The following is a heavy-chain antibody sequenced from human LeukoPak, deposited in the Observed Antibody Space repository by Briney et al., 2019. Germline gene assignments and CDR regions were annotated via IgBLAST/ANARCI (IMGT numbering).Heavy chain of an antibody. D-gene: IGHD6-6*01. J-gene: IGHJ6*03. CDR1: GDSVTSNSYY. CDR3: ARLAALRGFYYYMDV. Sequence: SETLSLTCTVSGDSVTSNSYYWGWIRQPPGKGLEWVANVYRDGNTYYSPSLESQVTISVDTSKNQFFLRLSSVTAADTAVYYCARLAALRGFYYYMDVWGKGATVTVSS. CDR2: VYRDGNT. V-gene: IGHV4-39*01.